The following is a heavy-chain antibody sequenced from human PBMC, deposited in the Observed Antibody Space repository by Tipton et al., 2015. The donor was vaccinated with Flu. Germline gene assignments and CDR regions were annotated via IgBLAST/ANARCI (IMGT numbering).Heavy chain of an antibody. CDR2: IHRSGST. V-gene: IGHV4-38-2*02. CDR1: GDSIRNDYF. Sequence: TLSLTCTVSGDSIRNDYFWGWIRQPPGKGLEWIATIHRSGSTKYNPSLKSRVTISIDTSKNQFYLEMRSVTAADMAVYYCAGRDFSNYVSDPKNWFDRWGQGSLVTVSS. CDR3: AGRDFSNYVSDPKNWFDR. J-gene: IGHJ5*02. D-gene: IGHD4-11*01.